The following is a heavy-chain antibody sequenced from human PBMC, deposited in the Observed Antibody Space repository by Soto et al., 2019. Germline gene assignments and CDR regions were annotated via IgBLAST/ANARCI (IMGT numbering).Heavy chain of an antibody. Sequence: PSETLSLTCTVSGGSISSGDYYWSWIRQPPGKGLEWIGYIYYSGSTYYNPSLKSRVTISVDTSKNQFSLKLSSVTAADTAVYYCARTMVTNRDFAFDIWGQGAMVTVSS. CDR1: GGSISSGDYY. V-gene: IGHV4-30-4*01. CDR2: IYYSGST. J-gene: IGHJ3*02. D-gene: IGHD5-18*01. CDR3: ARTMVTNRDFAFDI.